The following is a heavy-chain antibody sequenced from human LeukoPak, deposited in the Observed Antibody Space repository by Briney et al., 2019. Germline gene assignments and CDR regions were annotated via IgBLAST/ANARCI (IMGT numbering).Heavy chain of an antibody. J-gene: IGHJ6*02. CDR3: ATPSPELERRVEEYYYGMDV. D-gene: IGHD1-1*01. CDR1: GYTFTSYG. Sequence: ASVKVSCKASGYTFTSYGISWVRQAPGKGLEWMGGFDPEDGETIYAQKFQGRVTMTEDTSTDTAYMELSSLRSEDTAVYYCATPSPELERRVEEYYYGMDVWGQGTTVTVSS. CDR2: FDPEDGET. V-gene: IGHV1-24*01.